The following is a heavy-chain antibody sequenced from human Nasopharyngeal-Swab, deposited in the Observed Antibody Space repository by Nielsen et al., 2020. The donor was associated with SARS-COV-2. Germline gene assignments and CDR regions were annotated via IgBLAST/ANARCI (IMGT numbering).Heavy chain of an antibody. CDR3: ARAPPYYDFWSGYYKGWFDP. V-gene: IGHV4-34*01. D-gene: IGHD3-3*01. Sequence: WIRQPPGKGLEWIGEINHSGSTNYNPSLKSLVTISVDTSKNQFSLKLSSVTTADTAVYYCARAPPYYDFWSGYYKGWFDPWGQGTLVTVSS. CDR2: INHSGST. J-gene: IGHJ5*02.